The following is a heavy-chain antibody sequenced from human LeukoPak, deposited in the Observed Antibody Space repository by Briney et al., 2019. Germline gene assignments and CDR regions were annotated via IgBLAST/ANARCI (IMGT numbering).Heavy chain of an antibody. V-gene: IGHV4-4*07. J-gene: IGHJ4*02. CDR2: IYTSGNT. CDR3: ARDGYYFDSSGYYF. Sequence: SETLSLTCTVSGGSISSYYWSWIRQPAGKGLEWIGHIYTSGNTNYNPSLKCRVTMSVDTSKNQFSLKLRSVTAADTAVYYCARDGYYFDSSGYYFWGQGTLVTVSS. CDR1: GGSISSYY. D-gene: IGHD3-22*01.